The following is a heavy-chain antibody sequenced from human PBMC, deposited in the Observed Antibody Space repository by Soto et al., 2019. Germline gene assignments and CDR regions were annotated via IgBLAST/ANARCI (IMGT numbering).Heavy chain of an antibody. CDR1: GVSIGSNYY. D-gene: IGHD6-19*01. CDR3: ARSLGWYAIDY. CDR2: MSHIGSV. Sequence: QVLLQESGPGLVQPSGTLSLSCVVSGVSIGSNYYWGWVRQPPGKGLGWLGDMSHIGSVNYNPSLKRRVTISMDKSPTQFSLKLNSVTAADTAVSYCARSLGWYAIDYWGQGTLVIVSS. J-gene: IGHJ4*02. V-gene: IGHV4-4*02.